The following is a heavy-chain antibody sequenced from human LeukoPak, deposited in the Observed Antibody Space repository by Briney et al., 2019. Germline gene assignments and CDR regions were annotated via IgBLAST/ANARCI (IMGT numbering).Heavy chain of an antibody. CDR2: ISAYNGNT. V-gene: IGHV1-18*01. D-gene: IGHD7-27*01. CDR1: GGTFSSYA. CDR3: ARAGSGAAELDY. Sequence: ASVKVSCKASGGTFSSYAISWVRQAPGQGLEWMGWISAYNGNTNYAQKLQGRVTMTTDTSTSTAYMELRSLRSDDTAVYYCARAGSGAAELDYWGQGTLVTVSS. J-gene: IGHJ4*02.